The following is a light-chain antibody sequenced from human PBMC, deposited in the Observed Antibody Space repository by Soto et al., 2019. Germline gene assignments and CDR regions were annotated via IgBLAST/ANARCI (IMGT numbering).Light chain of an antibody. V-gene: IGKV1-5*03. CDR2: KAS. Sequence: DIQVTQSPTTVAASIGDRVTINCRASHDVQKFLAWYQQKPGEAPKLLIYKASALQTGVPSRFSGSGSGTEFTLSISSLQGDDIATYYCQQYQPSFGLYTFGRGTRLEIK. CDR1: HDVQKF. J-gene: IGKJ2*01. CDR3: QQYQPSFGLYT.